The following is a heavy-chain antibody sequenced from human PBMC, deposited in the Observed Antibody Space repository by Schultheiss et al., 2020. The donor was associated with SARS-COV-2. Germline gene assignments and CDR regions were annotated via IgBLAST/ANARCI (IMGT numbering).Heavy chain of an antibody. J-gene: IGHJ6*02. D-gene: IGHD3-22*01. Sequence: GGSLRLSCAASGFTFSSSWIHWVCQAPEKGLEWVADIKCDGSEKYYVDSVKGRLTISRDNAKNSLYLQVNSLRAEDTAVYYCARGGDSSGYYYYYYGMDVWGQGTTVTVSS. CDR3: ARGGDSSGYYYYYYGMDV. V-gene: IGHV3-52*01. CDR1: GFTFSSSW. CDR2: IKCDGSEK.